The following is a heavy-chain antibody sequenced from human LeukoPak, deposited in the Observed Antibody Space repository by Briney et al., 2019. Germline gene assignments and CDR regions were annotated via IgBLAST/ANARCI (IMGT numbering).Heavy chain of an antibody. V-gene: IGHV3-30*18. CDR1: GFTFSSYG. CDR2: ISYDGSNK. J-gene: IGHJ3*02. Sequence: PGGSLRLSCAASGFTFSSYGMHWVRQAPGKGLEWVAVISYDGSNKYYADSVKGRFTISRDNSKNTLYLQMNSLRAEDTAVYYCAKPILKRTMVRGVIISTFDIWGQGTMVTVSS. CDR3: AKPILKRTMVRGVIISTFDI. D-gene: IGHD3-10*01.